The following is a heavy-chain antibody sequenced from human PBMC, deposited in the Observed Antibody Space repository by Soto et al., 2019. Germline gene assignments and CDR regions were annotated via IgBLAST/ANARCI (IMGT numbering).Heavy chain of an antibody. V-gene: IGHV3-23*01. J-gene: IGHJ4*02. CDR2: ISGSGGST. CDR1: GFTFSSYA. CDR3: AKVWYYDFWSGWLDY. Sequence: EVQLLESGGGLVQPGGSLRLSCAASGFTFSSYAMSWVRQAPGKGLEWVLAISGSGGSTYYADSVKGRFTISRDNSKNTLYLQMNSLRAEDTAVYYCAKVWYYDFWSGWLDYWGQGTLVTVSS. D-gene: IGHD3-3*01.